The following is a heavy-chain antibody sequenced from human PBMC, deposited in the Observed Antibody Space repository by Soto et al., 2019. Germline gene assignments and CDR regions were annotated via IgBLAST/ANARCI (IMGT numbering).Heavy chain of an antibody. CDR2: IVVGSGNT. V-gene: IGHV1-58*02. CDR1: GFTFTSSA. CDR3: AAVAARPYAFDI. J-gene: IGHJ3*02. Sequence: ASVKVSCKASGFTFTSSAMQWVRQARGQRLEWIGWIVVGSGNTNYAQKFQERVTITRDMSTSTAYMELSSLRSEDTAVYYCAAVAARPYAFDIWGQGTMVTVSS. D-gene: IGHD6-6*01.